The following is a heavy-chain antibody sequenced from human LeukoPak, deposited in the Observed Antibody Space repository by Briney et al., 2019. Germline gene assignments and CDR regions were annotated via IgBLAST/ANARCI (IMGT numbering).Heavy chain of an antibody. Sequence: ASVKDTCKASRYTFTSYGIRGLRQAPGQGRKWMGWISAYNGHTHYAQKLKGRLTMTTDTYTRTAYMALRSLRSDDTAVYYCAREHRYCSSTSCPRYAYYYYYMDVWGKGTMVTVSS. CDR3: AREHRYCSSTSCPRYAYYYYYMDV. D-gene: IGHD2-2*01. V-gene: IGHV1-18*01. CDR2: ISAYNGHT. CDR1: RYTFTSYG. J-gene: IGHJ6*03.